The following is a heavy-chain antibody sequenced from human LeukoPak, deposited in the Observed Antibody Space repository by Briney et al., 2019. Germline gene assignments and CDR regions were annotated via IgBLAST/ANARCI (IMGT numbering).Heavy chain of an antibody. CDR1: GFTFSSYG. Sequence: PGGSLRLSCAASGFTFSSYGMHWVRQAPGKGLEWVAVISYDGSNKYYADSVKGRFTISRDNSKNTLYLQMNSLRAEDTAVYYCAKSSRLWVRAWYYFDYWGQGTLVTVSS. D-gene: IGHD3-16*01. CDR2: ISYDGSNK. V-gene: IGHV3-30*18. J-gene: IGHJ4*02. CDR3: AKSSRLWVRAWYYFDY.